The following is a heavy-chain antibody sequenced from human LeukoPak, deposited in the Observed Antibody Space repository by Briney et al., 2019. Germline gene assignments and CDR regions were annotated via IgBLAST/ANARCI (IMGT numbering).Heavy chain of an antibody. J-gene: IGHJ5*02. Sequence: GGSLRLSCATSGFTFSRYEMNWVRQAPGKGPEWVSYISGGGDTIYYADSVKGRFTISRDNAKNSLYLQMNSLRAEDTAVYYCASLGYCSGGGCYSDNWFDPWGQGTLVTVSS. D-gene: IGHD2-15*01. V-gene: IGHV3-48*03. CDR2: ISGGGDTI. CDR1: GFTFSRYE. CDR3: ASLGYCSGGGCYSDNWFDP.